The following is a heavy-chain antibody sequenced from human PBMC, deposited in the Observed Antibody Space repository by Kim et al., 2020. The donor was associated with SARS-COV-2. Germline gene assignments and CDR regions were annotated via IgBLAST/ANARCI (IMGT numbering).Heavy chain of an antibody. CDR2: TE. J-gene: IGHJ2*01. Sequence: TENYAQKFQGRVTITADESTSTAYMELSSLRSEDTAVYYCASGSNWYFDLWGRGTLVTVSS. CDR3: ASGSNWYFDL. V-gene: IGHV1-69*01. D-gene: IGHD3-10*01.